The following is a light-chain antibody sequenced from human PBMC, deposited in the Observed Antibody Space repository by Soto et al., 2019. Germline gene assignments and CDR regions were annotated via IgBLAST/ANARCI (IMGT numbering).Light chain of an antibody. CDR2: DAS. J-gene: IGKJ2*01. V-gene: IGKV3-11*01. CDR3: QHRSNWPRT. Sequence: EIVLTQSPATLSLSPGERATLSCRASQSVSTYLAWYQQKPGQAPRLLIYDASNRATGIPARFSGSVSGTDLTLTISSREPEDFALYYCQHRSNWPRTFGQGTKLEIK. CDR1: QSVSTY.